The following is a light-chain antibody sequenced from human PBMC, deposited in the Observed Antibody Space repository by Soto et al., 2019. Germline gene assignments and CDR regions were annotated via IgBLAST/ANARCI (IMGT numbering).Light chain of an antibody. V-gene: IGKV3-11*01. CDR3: QQRYNWPRT. J-gene: IGKJ3*01. CDR1: QSLSSY. Sequence: EIVLTQSPATLSLSPGERATLSCRASQSLSSYLAWYQQKPGQAPRLLIYDASNRATGIPARFSGSGSGTDFALTVSSLEPEDFAVYYCQQRYNWPRTFGPATKVDIK. CDR2: DAS.